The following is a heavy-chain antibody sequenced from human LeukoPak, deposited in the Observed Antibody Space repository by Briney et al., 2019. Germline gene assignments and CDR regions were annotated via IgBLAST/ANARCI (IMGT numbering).Heavy chain of an antibody. CDR1: GFTFSSYW. Sequence: GGSLRLSCAASGFTFSSYWMHWVRQAPGKGLVWVSRINSDGSSTSYADSVKGRFTISRDNAKNTLCLQMNRLRAEDTAVYYCARGGYYYDRSPCDYWGQGTLVTVSS. CDR3: ARGGYYYDRSPCDY. D-gene: IGHD3-22*01. CDR2: INSDGSST. J-gene: IGHJ4*02. V-gene: IGHV3-74*01.